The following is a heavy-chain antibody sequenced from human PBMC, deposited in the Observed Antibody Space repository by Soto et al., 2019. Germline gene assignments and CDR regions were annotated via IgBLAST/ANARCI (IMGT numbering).Heavy chain of an antibody. CDR2: IIPIFGTA. CDR3: ASRTYESRRAVAIEY. V-gene: IGHV1-69*06. J-gene: IGHJ4*02. D-gene: IGHD6-19*01. Sequence: QVQLVQSGAEVKKPGSSVKVSCKASGGTFSSYAISWVRQAPGQGLEWMGGIIPIFGTANYAQKFQGRVTITADKSTSKAYIELSSLRSEDTAVYYCASRTYESRRAVAIEYWGQGTLVTVSS. CDR1: GGTFSSYA.